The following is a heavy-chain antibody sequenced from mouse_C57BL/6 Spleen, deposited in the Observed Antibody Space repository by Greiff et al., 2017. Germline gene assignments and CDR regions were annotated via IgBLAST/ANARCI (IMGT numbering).Heavy chain of an antibody. CDR1: GFNIKDYY. CDR3: ARGRYSTYY. Sequence: VQLQQSGAELVKPGASVKLSCTASGFNIKDYYMHWVKQRTEQGLEWIGRIDPEDGETKYAPKFPGKATITADTSSNTAYLQLSSLTSEDTAVYYCARGRYSTYYWGQGTTLTVSA. D-gene: IGHD2-5*01. V-gene: IGHV14-2*01. CDR2: IDPEDGET. J-gene: IGHJ2*01.